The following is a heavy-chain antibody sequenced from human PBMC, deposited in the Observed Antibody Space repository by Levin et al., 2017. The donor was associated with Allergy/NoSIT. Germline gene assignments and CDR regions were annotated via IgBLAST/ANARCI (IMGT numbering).Heavy chain of an antibody. CDR2: IYYSGNT. V-gene: IGHV4-39*07. D-gene: IGHD6-25*01. Sequence: SETLSLTCTVSGGSISSSSYYWGWIRQPPGKGLEWIGNIYYSGNTYYNPSLKSRVTISVDTSKNQFSLKLSSVTAADTAVYYCARMHSSATFDCWGQGTLVTVSS. CDR1: GGSISSSSYY. CDR3: ARMHSSATFDC. J-gene: IGHJ4*02.